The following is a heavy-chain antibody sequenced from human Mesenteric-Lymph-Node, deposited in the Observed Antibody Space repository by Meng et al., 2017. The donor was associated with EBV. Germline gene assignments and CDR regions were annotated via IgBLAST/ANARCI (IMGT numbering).Heavy chain of an antibody. Sequence: WGPCRLNRSETLPHTCAAYGGSFRGYYWSWIRQPQGKGLEWIGEINDSGSTNYTPSLKSRVTISVDTCKNQFSLKLSSVTAADTAVYYCARGEKGPIDYWGQGTLVTVSS. CDR1: GGSFRGYY. V-gene: IGHV4-34*01. CDR3: ARGEKGPIDY. J-gene: IGHJ4*02. CDR2: INDSGST.